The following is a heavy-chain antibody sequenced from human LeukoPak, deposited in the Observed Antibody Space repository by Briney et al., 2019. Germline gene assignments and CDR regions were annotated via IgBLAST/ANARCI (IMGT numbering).Heavy chain of an antibody. CDR2: ISYDGSNK. D-gene: IGHD1-14*01. J-gene: IGHJ4*02. V-gene: IGHV3-30-3*01. CDR1: GFTFSSYA. CDR3: AREGAGTRPFDY. Sequence: GGSLRLSGAASGFTFSSYAMLWVRQAPGKELEGVAVISYDGSNKYYAASVKGRFTISRDNSKNTLYLQMNSLRAEDTAVYYCAREGAGTRPFDYWGQGTLVTVSS.